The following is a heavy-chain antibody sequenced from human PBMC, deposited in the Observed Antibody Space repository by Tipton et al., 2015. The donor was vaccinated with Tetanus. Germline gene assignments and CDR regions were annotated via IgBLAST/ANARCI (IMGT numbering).Heavy chain of an antibody. J-gene: IGHJ6*02. V-gene: IGHV4-30-2*01. D-gene: IGHD2-2*01. CDR2: IFHSGST. Sequence: TLSLTCTVSGDSISRGSYTWSWIRQRPGKGLEWIGYIFHSGSTSYNPSPKSRVTISLDRSKNQFSLSLRSVTAADTAVYFCSRALGSTDPQQPGVYFFYYYGMDVWGHGTTVTVSS. CDR3: SRALGSTDPQQPGVYFFYYYGMDV. CDR1: GDSISRGSYT.